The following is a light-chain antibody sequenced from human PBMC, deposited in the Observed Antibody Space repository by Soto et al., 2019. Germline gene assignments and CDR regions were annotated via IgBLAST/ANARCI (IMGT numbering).Light chain of an antibody. CDR1: SGDIGSYNR. V-gene: IGLV2-14*01. Sequence: QSALTQPASVSGSPGQSITISCTGTSGDIGSYNRVSWYQQHPGKAPKLIIYEVTDRPSGVSNRFSSSKSGNTASLTIPGLQAEDEAEYYCSSYTNINTRACVFGTGTKLTVL. CDR2: EVT. J-gene: IGLJ1*01. CDR3: SSYTNINTRACV.